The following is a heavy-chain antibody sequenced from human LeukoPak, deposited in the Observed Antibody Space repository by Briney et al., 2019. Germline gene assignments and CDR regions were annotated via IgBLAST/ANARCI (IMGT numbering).Heavy chain of an antibody. V-gene: IGHV3-21*01. CDR2: ISSSSSYI. CDR3: ARTGDGYNTNWFDP. Sequence: PGGSLRLSCAASGFTFSSYSMNWVRQAPGKGLEWVSSISSSSSYIYYADSVKGRFTISRDNAKNSLYLQMNSLRAEDTAVYYCARTGDGYNTNWFDPWGQGTLVTVSS. J-gene: IGHJ5*02. CDR1: GFTFSSYS. D-gene: IGHD5-24*01.